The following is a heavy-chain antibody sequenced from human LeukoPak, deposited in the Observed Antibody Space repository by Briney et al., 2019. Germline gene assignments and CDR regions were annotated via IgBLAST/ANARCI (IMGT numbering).Heavy chain of an antibody. J-gene: IGHJ5*02. Sequence: GGSLRLSCVVFGFTVSTSYMAWVRQAPGKGLECVSLIWIDGTTHYADSVKGRFTISGDNSKNTLYPQMNSLRPEDTAVYYCATKYGESWGQGTLVTVSS. CDR3: ATKYGES. D-gene: IGHD4/OR15-4a*01. CDR2: IWIDGTT. V-gene: IGHV3-66*02. CDR1: GFTVSTSY.